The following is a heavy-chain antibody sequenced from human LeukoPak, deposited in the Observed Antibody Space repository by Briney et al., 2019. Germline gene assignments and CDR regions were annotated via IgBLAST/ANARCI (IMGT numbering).Heavy chain of an antibody. CDR1: GYTLTQLS. D-gene: IGHD6-19*01. Sequence: ASVKVSCKVSGYTLTQLSMHWLRQAPGKGLEWMGGFDPEDGETIYGQKFQGRVTMTEDTSTDTAYMELSSLGSEDTAVCYCASSAGTYWGQGTLVTVSS. V-gene: IGHV1-24*01. CDR2: FDPEDGET. J-gene: IGHJ4*02. CDR3: ASSAGTY.